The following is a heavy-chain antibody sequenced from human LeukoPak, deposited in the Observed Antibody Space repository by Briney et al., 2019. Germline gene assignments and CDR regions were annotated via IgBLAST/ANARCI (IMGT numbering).Heavy chain of an antibody. V-gene: IGHV1-69*13. D-gene: IGHD2-21*02. CDR3: ARPRCGGDCYSLGWFDP. J-gene: IGHJ5*02. CDR2: IIPIFGTA. Sequence: GASVKVSCKASGGTFSSYAISWVRQAPGQGLEWMGGIIPIFGTANYAQKFQGRVTITADESTSTAYMELSSLRSEDTAVYYCARPRCGGDCYSLGWFDPWGQGTLVTVSS. CDR1: GGTFSSYA.